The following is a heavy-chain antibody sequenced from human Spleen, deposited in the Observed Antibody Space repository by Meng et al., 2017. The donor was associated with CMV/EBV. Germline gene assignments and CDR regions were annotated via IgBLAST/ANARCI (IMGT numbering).Heavy chain of an antibody. CDR2: ISWNSGSI. D-gene: IGHD3-22*01. J-gene: IGHJ4*02. CDR1: GFTFDDYA. Sequence: SLKISCAASGFTFDDYAMHWVRQAPGKGLEWVSGISWNSGSIGYADSVKGRFTISRDNAKNSLYLQMNSLRGEDTAVYYCARVTYYYDSSGYGRALYYFDYWGQGTLVTVSS. CDR3: ARVTYYYDSSGYGRALYYFDY. V-gene: IGHV3-9*01.